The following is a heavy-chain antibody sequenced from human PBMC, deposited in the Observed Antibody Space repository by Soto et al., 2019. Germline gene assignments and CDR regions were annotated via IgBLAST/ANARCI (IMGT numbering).Heavy chain of an antibody. CDR3: ARVRDTAMVSRRFDY. V-gene: IGHV4-31*03. J-gene: IGHJ4*02. CDR2: IYYSGST. Sequence: QVQLQESGPGLVKPSQTLSLTCTVSGGSISSGGYYWSWIRQHPGKGLEWIGYIYYSGSTYYNPSLKSRVTRSVATSKYEFSLKLSSVTAADTAVYYCARVRDTAMVSRRFDYWGQGTLVTVSS. CDR1: GGSISSGGYY. D-gene: IGHD5-18*01.